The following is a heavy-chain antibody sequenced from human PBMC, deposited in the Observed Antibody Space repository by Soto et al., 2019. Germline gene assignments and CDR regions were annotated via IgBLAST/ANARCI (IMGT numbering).Heavy chain of an antibody. Sequence: EVQLVESGGGLVQPGRSLRLSCAASGFTFDDYAMHWVRQAPGKGLEWVSGISWNSGSIGYADSVKGRFTISRDNAKNSLSLQMNSLRADDTALYYCTEDTRYSGWKEGFGFDYWGQGTLVTVSS. V-gene: IGHV3-9*01. CDR1: GFTFDDYA. CDR2: ISWNSGSI. J-gene: IGHJ4*02. D-gene: IGHD6-19*01. CDR3: TEDTRYSGWKEGFGFDY.